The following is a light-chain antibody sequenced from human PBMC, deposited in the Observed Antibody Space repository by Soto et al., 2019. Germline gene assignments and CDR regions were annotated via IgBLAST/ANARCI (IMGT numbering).Light chain of an antibody. V-gene: IGKV3-20*01. J-gene: IGKJ1*01. CDR3: QQYYNWRPR. CDR2: GAS. CDR1: PSVSSTY. Sequence: EVVLTQSPGTLCLSPGERATLSCRASPSVSSTYLAWYQQKPGQAPRLLIYGASSRATGVPARFSGSGSGTEFTLTISRLQSEDFAVYYCQQYYNWRPRFGQGTKVDIK.